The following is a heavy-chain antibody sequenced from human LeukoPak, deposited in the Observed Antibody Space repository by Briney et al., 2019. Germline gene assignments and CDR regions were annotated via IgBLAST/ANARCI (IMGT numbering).Heavy chain of an antibody. D-gene: IGHD6-19*01. CDR2: IGDNGGST. Sequence: GGSLRLSCAASGFTFSNYAMRWVRQTPRTGLEWVSGIGDNGGSTYYADSVKGRFTISRDNSKNTLFLQMSSLRAEDTAVYYCAKIPVSYSSGWSNFDYWGQGTLVTVSS. CDR1: GFTFSNYA. V-gene: IGHV3-23*01. J-gene: IGHJ4*02. CDR3: AKIPVSYSSGWSNFDY.